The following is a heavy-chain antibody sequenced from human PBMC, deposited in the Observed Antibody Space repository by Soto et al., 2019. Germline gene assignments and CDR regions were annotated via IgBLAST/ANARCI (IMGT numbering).Heavy chain of an antibody. CDR2: IYSGGTT. V-gene: IGHV3-66*01. Sequence: GGSLKLSCAASGFTVSSNYMSWVRQAPGKGLEWVSVIYSGGTTYYADSVKGRFTVSRDNSKNTPYLQMNSLRADDTAVYYCARGADYWGQGTLVTVSS. J-gene: IGHJ4*02. CDR1: GFTVSSNY. CDR3: ARGADY.